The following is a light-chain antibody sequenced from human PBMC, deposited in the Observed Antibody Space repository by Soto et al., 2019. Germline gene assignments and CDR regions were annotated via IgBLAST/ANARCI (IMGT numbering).Light chain of an antibody. CDR3: QQYESTPPT. J-gene: IGKJ2*01. V-gene: IGKV4-1*01. CDR2: WAS. CDR1: QSVLYSSNNKNY. Sequence: DIVMTQSPDSLAVSLGERATINCKSGQSVLYSSNNKNYLAWYQQRPGQPPKLLIYWASTRESGVPDRFSGSGSGTDFTLTITSLQAEDVAVYYCQQYESTPPTLGQGTKLEIK.